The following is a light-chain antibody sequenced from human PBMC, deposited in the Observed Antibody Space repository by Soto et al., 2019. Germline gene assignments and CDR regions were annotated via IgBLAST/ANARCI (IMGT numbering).Light chain of an antibody. CDR2: GAS. J-gene: IGKJ2*01. V-gene: IGKV3-20*01. CDR3: QQYGRSPMYT. CDR1: QTVSSSY. Sequence: EIVLTQSPGTLSLSPGERATLSCRASQTVSSSYLAWYQQKPGQAPSLLIYGASTRATGIPGRFSGSASGTEFTLTISRLGPEDFEVYYCQQYGRSPMYTFGQGTNLEIK.